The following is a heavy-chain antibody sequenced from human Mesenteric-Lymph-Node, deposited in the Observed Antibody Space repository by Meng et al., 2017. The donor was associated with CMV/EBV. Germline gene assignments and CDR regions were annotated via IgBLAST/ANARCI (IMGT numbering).Heavy chain of an antibody. J-gene: IGHJ6*01. CDR3: VRVLDYEDYFNMDV. Sequence: GSLRLSCSVSGASVNSGHYYWTWVRQAPGNGLEWLGYIYYTGSTNYNPSLRSRITISADTSKSQFSLNLRSATAADTAVYYCVRVLDYEDYFNMDVWGQGTTVTVSS. CDR1: GASVNSGHYY. V-gene: IGHV4-61*01. D-gene: IGHD4-17*01. CDR2: IYYTGST.